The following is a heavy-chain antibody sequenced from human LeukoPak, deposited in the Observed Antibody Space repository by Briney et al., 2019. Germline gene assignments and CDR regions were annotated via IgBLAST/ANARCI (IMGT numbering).Heavy chain of an antibody. CDR2: LYSGSDT. D-gene: IGHD2-21*01. V-gene: IGHV3-53*01. CDR3: ARVGDHFHWFLDL. J-gene: IGHJ2*01. CDR1: GFTVSTNY. Sequence: GGSLTLSCAASGFTVSTNYMNWVRQAPGKGLEWVSILYSGSDTYYSDSVKGRFTISRDDSRNTLFLHMSRLKAEDTAIYYCARVGDHFHWFLDLWGRGTLVGVSS.